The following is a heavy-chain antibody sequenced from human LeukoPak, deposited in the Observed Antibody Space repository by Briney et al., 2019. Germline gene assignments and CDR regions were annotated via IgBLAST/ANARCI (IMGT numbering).Heavy chain of an antibody. D-gene: IGHD3-10*01. CDR1: GGSIRSY. J-gene: IGHJ6*03. Sequence: SETLSLTCTVSGGSIRSYWGWIRQPPGKGLEWIGSIYYSGSTYYNPSLRSRVTISVDTSKNQFSLKLSSVTAADTAVYYCATYGSGSYNYYYMDVWGKGTTVTISS. V-gene: IGHV4-39*01. CDR2: IYYSGST. CDR3: ATYGSGSYNYYYMDV.